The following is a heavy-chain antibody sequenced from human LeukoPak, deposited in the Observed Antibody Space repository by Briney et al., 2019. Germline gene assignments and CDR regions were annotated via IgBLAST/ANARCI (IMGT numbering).Heavy chain of an antibody. J-gene: IGHJ5*01. CDR2: VHYSGRS. D-gene: IGHD1-26*01. CDR3: ANLIVGATKADS. V-gene: IGHV4-59*08. Sequence: SETPSPTCTVSGGSISPFYWSWIKQPPGKGLEWIGYVHYSGRSDSNPSLKSRVSISVDASKNQFSLKLSSVTAADTAVYHCANLIVGATKADSWGQGTLVTVSS. CDR1: GGSISPFY.